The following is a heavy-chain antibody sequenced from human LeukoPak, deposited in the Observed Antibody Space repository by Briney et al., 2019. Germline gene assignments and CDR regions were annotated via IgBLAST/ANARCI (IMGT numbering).Heavy chain of an antibody. V-gene: IGHV4-34*01. CDR3: ARNIVVVPAALDY. J-gene: IGHJ4*02. D-gene: IGHD2-2*01. CDR1: GGSFSGYY. Sequence: SETLSLTCAVYGGSFSGYYWSWIRQPPGKGLEWIGEINHSGSTNYNPSLKSRVTISVDTSKNQFSLKLSSVTAADTAVYYCARNIVVVPAALDYWGQGTLVTVSS. CDR2: INHSGST.